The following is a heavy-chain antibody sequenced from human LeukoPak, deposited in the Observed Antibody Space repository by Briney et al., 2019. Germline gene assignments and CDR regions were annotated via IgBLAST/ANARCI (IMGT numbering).Heavy chain of an antibody. CDR1: GGTFSSYA. V-gene: IGHV1-69*04. CDR3: ARGRRGTTPPHFDY. CDR2: IIPILGIA. J-gene: IGHJ4*02. Sequence: ASVKVSCKASGGTFSSYAISWVRQAPGQGLEWMGRIIPILGIANYAQKFQGRVTITADKSTSTAYMELSSLRSEDTAVYYCARGRRGTTPPHFDYWGQGTLVTVSS. D-gene: IGHD1-7*01.